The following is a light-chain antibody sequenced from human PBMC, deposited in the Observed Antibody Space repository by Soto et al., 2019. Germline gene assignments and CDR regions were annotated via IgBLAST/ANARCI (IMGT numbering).Light chain of an antibody. J-gene: IGKJ1*01. CDR2: GAS. CDR1: QSVSSSY. Sequence: EIVLTQSPGALSLSPGERATLSCRASQSVSSSYLAWYQQKPGQAPRLLLYGASSRATGIPDRFSGSESGTDFTLTISRLEPEDFAVYYCQQYGSSPGWTFGQGTKVEIK. CDR3: QQYGSSPGWT. V-gene: IGKV3-20*01.